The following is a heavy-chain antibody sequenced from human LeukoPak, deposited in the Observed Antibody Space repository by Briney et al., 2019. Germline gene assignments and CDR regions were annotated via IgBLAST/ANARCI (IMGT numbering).Heavy chain of an antibody. CDR2: ITTGSNYI. Sequence: GGSLRLSCTASRFTFTTYNMNWVRQAPGKGLEWVSSITTGSNYIYYADSVKGRFTISRDNAKNSLYLQMNSLRAEDTAVYYCAREAGDGYIESWGQGTMVTVSS. D-gene: IGHD5-24*01. V-gene: IGHV3-21*01. J-gene: IGHJ3*01. CDR3: AREAGDGYIES. CDR1: RFTFTTYN.